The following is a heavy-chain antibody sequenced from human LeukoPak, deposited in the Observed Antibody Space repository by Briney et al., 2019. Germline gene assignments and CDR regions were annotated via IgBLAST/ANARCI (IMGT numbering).Heavy chain of an antibody. V-gene: IGHV3-21*01. CDR1: GFTFSNYN. CDR3: ARRESYYGMDV. Sequence: GGSLRLSCAASGFTFSNYNMNWVRQASGKGLEWVSSISGSSSNIYYADSVKGRFTISRDNAKSSLYLQMNSLSAEDTAVYYCARRESYYGMDVWGQGTTVTVSS. J-gene: IGHJ6*02. D-gene: IGHD3-10*01. CDR2: ISGSSSNI.